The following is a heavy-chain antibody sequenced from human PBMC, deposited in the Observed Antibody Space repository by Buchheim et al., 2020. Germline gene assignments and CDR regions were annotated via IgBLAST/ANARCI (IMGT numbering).Heavy chain of an antibody. CDR2: IYYSGST. CDR1: GGSISSSSYY. D-gene: IGHD5/OR15-5a*01. J-gene: IGHJ4*02. Sequence: QLQLQESGPGLVKPSETLSLTCTVSGGSISSSSYYWGWIRQPPGKRLEWIGSIYYSGSTYYNPSLKSRVTISVDTSKNQFSLKLSSVTAADTAVYYCARRLGPRDPFDYWGQGTL. V-gene: IGHV4-39*01. CDR3: ARRLGPRDPFDY.